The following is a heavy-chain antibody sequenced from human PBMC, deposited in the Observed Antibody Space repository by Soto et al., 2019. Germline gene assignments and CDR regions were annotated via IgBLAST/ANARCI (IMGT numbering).Heavy chain of an antibody. V-gene: IGHV4-30-4*01. D-gene: IGHD2-15*01. CDR3: AREVVVVVAATGGNWFDP. Sequence: KTSETLSLTCTVSGGSISSGDYYWSWIRQPPGKGLEWIGYIYYSGSTYYNPSLKSRVTISVDTSKNQFSLKLSSVTAADTAVYYCAREVVVVVAATGGNWFDPWGQGTLVTAPQ. CDR1: GGSISSGDYY. J-gene: IGHJ5*02. CDR2: IYYSGST.